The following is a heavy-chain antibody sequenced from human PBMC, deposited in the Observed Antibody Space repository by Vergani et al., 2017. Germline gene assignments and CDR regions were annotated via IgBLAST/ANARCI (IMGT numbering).Heavy chain of an antibody. CDR1: GGSISSSSYY. V-gene: IGHV4-39*01. CDR2: IYYSGST. J-gene: IGHJ4*02. CDR3: ARLWGGRGEYCTNGVCYEPGRYYFDY. Sequence: QLQLQESGPGLVKPSETLSLTCTVSGGSISSSSYYWGWIRQPPGKGLEWIGSIYYSGSTYYNPSLKSRVTISVDTSKNQFSLKLSSVTAADTAVYYCARLWGGRGEYCTNGVCYEPGRYYFDYWGQGTLVTVSS. D-gene: IGHD2-8*01.